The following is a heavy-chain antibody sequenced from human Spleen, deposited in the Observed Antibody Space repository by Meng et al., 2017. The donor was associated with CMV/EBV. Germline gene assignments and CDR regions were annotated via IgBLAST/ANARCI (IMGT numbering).Heavy chain of an antibody. V-gene: IGHV1-46*01. Sequence: ASVKVSCKASGYTFTIYYIHWVRQAPGQGLEWMGIINPSGGSTNYARKSQGRVTMTRDTSTSTAYMELSSLRSEDTAVYYCARAIPGATGYFDYWGQGSLVTVSS. CDR3: ARAIPGATGYFDY. CDR2: INPSGGST. D-gene: IGHD1-26*01. CDR1: GYTFTIYY. J-gene: IGHJ4*02.